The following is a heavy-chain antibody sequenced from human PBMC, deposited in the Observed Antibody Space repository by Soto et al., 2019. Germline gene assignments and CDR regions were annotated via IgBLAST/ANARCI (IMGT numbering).Heavy chain of an antibody. CDR1: GFTFSSYA. CDR3: AKGPDIVLMVYASP. D-gene: IGHD2-8*01. CDR2: ISGSGGST. V-gene: IGHV3-23*01. J-gene: IGHJ5*02. Sequence: EVQLLESGGGLVQPGGSLRLSCAASGFTFSSYAMSWVRQAPGKGLEWVSAISGSGGSTYYADSVKGRFTISRDNSKNTLYLQMNSLRAEGTAVYYCAKGPDIVLMVYASPWGQGTLVTVSS.